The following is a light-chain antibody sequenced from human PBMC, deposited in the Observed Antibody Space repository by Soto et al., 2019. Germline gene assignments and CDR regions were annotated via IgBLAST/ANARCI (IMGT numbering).Light chain of an antibody. CDR3: QQYNNWPPT. V-gene: IGKV3-15*01. J-gene: IGKJ5*01. CDR2: GAS. CDR1: QSVSSY. Sequence: EIVMTQSPATLSVSPGERATLSCRASQSVSSYLAWYQQKPGQAPRLLIYGASTRDTGIPARFSGIRSATDFTLTISSLQSEDFALYYCQQYNNWPPTFGQGTRLEIK.